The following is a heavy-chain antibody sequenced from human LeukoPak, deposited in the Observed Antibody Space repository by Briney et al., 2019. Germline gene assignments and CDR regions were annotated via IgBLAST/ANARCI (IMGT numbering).Heavy chain of an antibody. D-gene: IGHD3-10*01. CDR3: ARAPTTMVRYLPRAFDY. J-gene: IGHJ4*02. CDR2: IYYSGST. V-gene: IGHV4-30-4*08. Sequence: SETLSLTCTVSGGSISSGDYYWSWIRQPPGKGLGWIGYIYYSGSTYYNPSLKSRVTISVDTSKNQFSLKLSSVTAADMAVYYCARAPTTMVRYLPRAFDYWGQGTLVTVSS. CDR1: GGSISSGDYY.